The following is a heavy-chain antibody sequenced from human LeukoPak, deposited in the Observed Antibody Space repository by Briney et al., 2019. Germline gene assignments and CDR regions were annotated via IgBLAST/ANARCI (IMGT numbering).Heavy chain of an antibody. J-gene: IGHJ5*02. Sequence: GGSLRLSCAASGFTFSSYAMSWVRQTPGKGLEWVSAISGSGGSTYYADSVKGRFTISRDNSKNTLYLQMNSLRAEDTAVYYCATLYCSGGSCQAPWGQGTLVTVSS. CDR1: GFTFSSYA. CDR3: ATLYCSGGSCQAP. V-gene: IGHV3-23*01. CDR2: ISGSGGST. D-gene: IGHD2-15*01.